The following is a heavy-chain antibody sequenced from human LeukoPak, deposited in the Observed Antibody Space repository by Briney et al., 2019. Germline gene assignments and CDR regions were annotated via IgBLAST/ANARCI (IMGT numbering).Heavy chain of an antibody. CDR3: ARGGNMLPGYSYGSAGVSDY. V-gene: IGHV1-2*02. J-gene: IGHJ4*02. CDR1: GYTFTGYY. Sequence: ASVKVSCKASGYTFTGYYMHWVRQAPGQGLEWMGWINPNSGGTNYARKFQGRVTMTRDTSISTAYMELSRLRSDDTAVYYCARGGNMLPGYSYGSAGVSDYWGQGTLVTVSS. CDR2: INPNSGGT. D-gene: IGHD5-18*01.